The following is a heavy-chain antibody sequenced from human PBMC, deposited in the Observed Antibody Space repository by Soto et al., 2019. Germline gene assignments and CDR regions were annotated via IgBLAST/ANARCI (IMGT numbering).Heavy chain of an antibody. CDR2: IWYDGSNK. CDR1: GFTFSSYG. D-gene: IGHD3-10*01. Sequence: GGSLRLSCAASGFTFSSYGMHWVRQAPGKGLEWVAVIWYDGSNKYYADSGKGRFTISRDNSKHRLYLQMNSLRAEDTAVYYCARGEGLLWFGELVTGLDYYYMDVWGKGTTVTVSS. J-gene: IGHJ6*03. CDR3: ARGEGLLWFGELVTGLDYYYMDV. V-gene: IGHV3-33*01.